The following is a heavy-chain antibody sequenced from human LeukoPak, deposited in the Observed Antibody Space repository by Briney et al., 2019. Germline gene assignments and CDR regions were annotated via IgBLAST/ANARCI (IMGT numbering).Heavy chain of an antibody. Sequence: SETLSLTCTVSGGSITRTNYYWGWIRQPPGKGLQWAGSVYYSGSTYYNPSLKSRVTISVDTSQNQFSLHLTSVTPADTAVYYCAALYTYGLGLDYWGRGTLVTVSS. CDR1: GGSITRTNYY. J-gene: IGHJ4*02. CDR3: AALYTYGLGLDY. V-gene: IGHV4-39*01. D-gene: IGHD5-18*01. CDR2: VYYSGST.